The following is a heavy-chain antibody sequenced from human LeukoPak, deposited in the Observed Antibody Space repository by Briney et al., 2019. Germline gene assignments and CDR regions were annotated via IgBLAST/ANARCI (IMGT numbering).Heavy chain of an antibody. Sequence: GGSLRLSCAASGFPFSINAMTWVRQAPGEGLECVSAITGDGATTYYADSVKGRFTISRDNSKNTLYLQMNSLRAEDTAVYYCAKEISGPQYFQHWGQGTLVTVSS. D-gene: IGHD2-15*01. J-gene: IGHJ1*01. CDR3: AKEISGPQYFQH. CDR2: ITGDGATT. CDR1: GFPFSINA. V-gene: IGHV3-23*01.